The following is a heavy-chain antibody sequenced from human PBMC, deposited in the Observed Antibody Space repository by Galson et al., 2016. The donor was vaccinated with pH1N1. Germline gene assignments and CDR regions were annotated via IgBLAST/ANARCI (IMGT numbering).Heavy chain of an antibody. Sequence: SLRLSCAASGFTFTSYAMHWVRQAPGKGLEWVAVILYDGTNEYYADSVKGRFTISRDKTQSTVYLQTNSLRTEDTAAYYCARDSEYSGHEGFHWAQGTLVIVSS. J-gene: IGHJ4*02. D-gene: IGHD5-12*01. CDR1: GFTFTSYA. V-gene: IGHV3-30*04. CDR2: ILYDGTNE. CDR3: ARDSEYSGHEGFH.